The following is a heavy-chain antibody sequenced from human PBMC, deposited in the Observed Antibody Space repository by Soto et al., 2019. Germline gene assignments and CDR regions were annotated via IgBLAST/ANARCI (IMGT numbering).Heavy chain of an antibody. CDR2: ISGSGGST. Sequence: GGSLRLSCAASGFTFSSYAMSWVRQAPGKGLEWVSAISGSGGSTYYADSVKGRFTISRDNSKNTLYLQMNSLRAEDTAVYYCAVYPEISSSSPLYYYGMDVWGQGTTVTVSS. CDR3: AVYPEISSSSPLYYYGMDV. J-gene: IGHJ6*02. D-gene: IGHD6-6*01. V-gene: IGHV3-23*01. CDR1: GFTFSSYA.